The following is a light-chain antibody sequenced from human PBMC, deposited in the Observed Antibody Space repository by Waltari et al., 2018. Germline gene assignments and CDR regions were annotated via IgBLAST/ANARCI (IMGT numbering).Light chain of an antibody. J-gene: IGKJ1*01. CDR3: QHYVRLPAT. CDR1: QSVGRS. Sequence: EIVLTQSPATLSLSPGEPATLSCRASQSVGRSLAWYQQKPGQAPRLLIYNIFNRATGIPDRFSGSGSGTDFTLTISRLEPEDFVVYYCQHYVRLPATFGQGTKVEIK. V-gene: IGKV3-20*01. CDR2: NIF.